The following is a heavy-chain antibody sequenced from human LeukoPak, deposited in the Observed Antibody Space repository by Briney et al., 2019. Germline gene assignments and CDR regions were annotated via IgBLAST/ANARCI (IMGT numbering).Heavy chain of an antibody. D-gene: IGHD3-16*01. V-gene: IGHV3-48*03. CDR3: ARATYQGGSDAFDI. Sequence: GGSLRLSCAASGFTFSSYEMNWVRQAPGKGLEWVSYISSSGSTIYYADSVKGRFTISRDNAKNSLYLQMNSLRAEDTAVYYCARATYQGGSDAFDIWGQGTMVTVSP. CDR2: ISSSGSTI. J-gene: IGHJ3*02. CDR1: GFTFSSYE.